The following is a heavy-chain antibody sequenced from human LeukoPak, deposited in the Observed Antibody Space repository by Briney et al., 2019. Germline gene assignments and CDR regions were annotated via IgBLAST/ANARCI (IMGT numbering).Heavy chain of an antibody. Sequence: GASVKVSCKASGYTFTSYYMHWVRQAPGQGLEWMGIINPSGGSTSYAQKFQGRVTMTKDTSTSTVYMELSSLRSEDTAVYYCARDGTAGTFDYWGQGTLVTVSS. J-gene: IGHJ4*02. D-gene: IGHD6-13*01. CDR3: ARDGTAGTFDY. CDR2: INPSGGST. V-gene: IGHV1-46*01. CDR1: GYTFTSYY.